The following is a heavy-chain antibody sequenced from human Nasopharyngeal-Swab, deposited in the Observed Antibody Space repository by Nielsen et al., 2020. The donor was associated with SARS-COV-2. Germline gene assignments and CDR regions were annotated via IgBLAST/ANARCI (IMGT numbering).Heavy chain of an antibody. D-gene: IGHD6-13*01. CDR2: FDPEDGET. CDR3: ARRSDPIAAGGAWFDP. CDR1: GYTLTELS. V-gene: IGHV1-24*01. Sequence: ASVKVSCKVSGYTLTELSMHWVRQAPGKGLEWMGGFDPEDGETIYAQKFQGRVTMTEDTSTDTAYMELSSLRSEDTAVYYCARRSDPIAAGGAWFDPWGQGTLVTVSS. J-gene: IGHJ5*02.